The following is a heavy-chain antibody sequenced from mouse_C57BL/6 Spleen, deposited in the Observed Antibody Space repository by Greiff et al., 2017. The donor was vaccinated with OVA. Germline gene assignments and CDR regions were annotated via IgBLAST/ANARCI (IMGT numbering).Heavy chain of an antibody. CDR1: GYTFTEYT. V-gene: IGHV1-62-2*01. J-gene: IGHJ2*01. CDR3: ARHEERAYYSRSHFDY. D-gene: IGHD1-1*01. Sequence: QVQLQQSGAELVKPGASVKLSCKASGYTFTEYTIHWVKQRSGQGLEWIGWFYPGSGSIKYNEKFKDKATLTADKSSSTVSMVLSRLTAEDSAVYFCARHEERAYYSRSHFDYWGQGTTLTVSS. CDR2: FYPGSGSI.